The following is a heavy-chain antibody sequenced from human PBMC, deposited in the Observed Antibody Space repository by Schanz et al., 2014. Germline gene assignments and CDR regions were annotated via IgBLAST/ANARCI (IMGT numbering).Heavy chain of an antibody. J-gene: IGHJ5*02. D-gene: IGHD3-3*01. V-gene: IGHV4-39*07. Sequence: QLQLQESGPGLLKPSETLSLTCSVSGDSISSNNYHWGWIRQSPGKGLEWIGSTHSSGNTYYNPSLERRVTISVDTSKNQFSLKLSSVTAADTAVYYCARDRGYDFSFDPWGQGTLVTVSS. CDR2: THSSGNT. CDR3: ARDRGYDFSFDP. CDR1: GDSISSNNYH.